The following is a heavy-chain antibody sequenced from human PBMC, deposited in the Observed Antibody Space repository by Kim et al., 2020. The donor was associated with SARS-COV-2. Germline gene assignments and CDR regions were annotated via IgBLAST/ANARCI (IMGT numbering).Heavy chain of an antibody. CDR1: GGTFSSYA. V-gene: IGHV1-69*13. D-gene: IGHD3-10*01. Sequence: SVKVSCKASGGTFSSYAISWVRQAPGQGLEWMGGIIPIFGTANYAQKFQGRVTITADESTSTAYMELSSLRSEDTAVYYCARVGNIIYYGSGSYYNWFDPWGQGTLVTVSS. CDR3: ARVGNIIYYGSGSYYNWFDP. CDR2: IIPIFGTA. J-gene: IGHJ5*02.